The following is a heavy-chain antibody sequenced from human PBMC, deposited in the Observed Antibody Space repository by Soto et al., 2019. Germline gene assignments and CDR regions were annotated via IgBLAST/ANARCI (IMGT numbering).Heavy chain of an antibody. Sequence: SETLSLTCTVSGVSITSRGYYWSWIRQHPGKGLEWIGYIHSSGTTYYRSSLQSRVTISVDASKNQFSLKLSSVTAADTAVYYCARRYGSCFDYWGQGTLVTVSS. CDR2: IHSSGTT. CDR1: GVSITSRGYY. D-gene: IGHD5-18*01. V-gene: IGHV4-31*03. CDR3: ARRYGSCFDY. J-gene: IGHJ4*02.